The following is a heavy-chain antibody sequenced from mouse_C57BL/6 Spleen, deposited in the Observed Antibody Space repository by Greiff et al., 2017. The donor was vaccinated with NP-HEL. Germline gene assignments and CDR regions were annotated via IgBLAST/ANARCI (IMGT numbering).Heavy chain of an antibody. CDR2: ISYSGST. Sequence: EVQLQQSGPGLVKPSQSLSLTCTVTGYSITSGYGWNWIRQFPGNKLEWMGYISYSGSTNYNPSLKSRISITRDTSKNQFFLQLNSVTTGDTATYYCARTARIKYWGQGTTLTVSS. CDR3: ARTARIKY. D-gene: IGHD1-2*01. CDR1: GYSITSGYG. V-gene: IGHV3-2*02. J-gene: IGHJ2*01.